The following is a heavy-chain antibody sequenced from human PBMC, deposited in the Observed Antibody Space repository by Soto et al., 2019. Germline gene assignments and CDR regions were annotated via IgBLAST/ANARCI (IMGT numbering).Heavy chain of an antibody. Sequence: EVQLVESGGGLVQPGRSLRLSCAASGFTFDDYAMHWVRQAPGKGLEWVSGISWNSGSIGYADSVKGRFTISRDNAKTSLYLQMNSLRAEDTALYYCAKGGRELHYWYFDLWGRGTLVTVSS. CDR3: AKGGRELHYWYFDL. D-gene: IGHD1-7*01. J-gene: IGHJ2*01. CDR2: ISWNSGSI. V-gene: IGHV3-9*01. CDR1: GFTFDDYA.